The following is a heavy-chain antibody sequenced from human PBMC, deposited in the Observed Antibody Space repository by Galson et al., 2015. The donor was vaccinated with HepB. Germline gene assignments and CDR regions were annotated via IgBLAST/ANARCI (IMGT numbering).Heavy chain of an antibody. D-gene: IGHD4-17*01. Sequence: SLRLSCAASKFTFNNYAMSWVRQAPGKGLEWVSLISGSGNSTYYADSVKGRFTISRDNPKNTLYLQMNSLRPEDTAVYYCAKDLSTVTIHYWGQGTLVTVSS. CDR2: ISGSGNST. CDR3: AKDLSTVTIHY. J-gene: IGHJ4*02. CDR1: KFTFNNYA. V-gene: IGHV3-23*01.